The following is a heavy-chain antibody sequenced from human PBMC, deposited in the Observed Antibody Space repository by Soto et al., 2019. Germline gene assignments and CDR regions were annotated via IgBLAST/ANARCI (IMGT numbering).Heavy chain of an antibody. V-gene: IGHV4-34*01. D-gene: IGHD6-19*01. J-gene: IGHJ5*02. CDR3: ARGPRLRIAVAGTRWFDP. Sequence: SETLSLTCAVYGGSFSCYYWIWIRQPPGKGLEWIGEINHSGSTNYNPSLKSRVTISVDTSKNQFSLKLSSVTAADTAVYYCARGPRLRIAVAGTRWFDPWGQGTLVTVSS. CDR2: INHSGST. CDR1: GGSFSCYY.